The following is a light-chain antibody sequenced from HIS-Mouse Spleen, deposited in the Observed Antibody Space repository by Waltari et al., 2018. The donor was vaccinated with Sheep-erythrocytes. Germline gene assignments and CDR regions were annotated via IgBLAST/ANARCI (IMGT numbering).Light chain of an antibody. CDR3: CSYAGSSTWV. J-gene: IGLJ3*02. CDR1: SSDVGSYNL. V-gene: IGLV2-23*01. Sequence: PGQSITISCTGTSSDVGSYNLVSWYQQHPGKAPKLMIYEGSKLPSGVSNRFSGSKSGNTASLTISGLQAEDEADYYCCSYAGSSTWVFGGGTKLTVL. CDR2: EGS.